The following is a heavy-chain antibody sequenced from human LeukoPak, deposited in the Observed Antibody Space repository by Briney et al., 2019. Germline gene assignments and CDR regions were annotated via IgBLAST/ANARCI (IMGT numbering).Heavy chain of an antibody. D-gene: IGHD6-19*01. V-gene: IGHV4-59*08. J-gene: IGHJ4*02. CDR1: GGSISSYY. CDR3: ARSDCSSAWYFDY. CDR2: IYYSGST. Sequence: SETLSLTYTVSGGSISSYYWSWIRQPPGKGLEWIGYIYYSGSTNYNPSLKSRVTISVDTSKNQFSLKLTSVTAADTAVYYCARSDCSSAWYFDYWGQGTLVTVSS.